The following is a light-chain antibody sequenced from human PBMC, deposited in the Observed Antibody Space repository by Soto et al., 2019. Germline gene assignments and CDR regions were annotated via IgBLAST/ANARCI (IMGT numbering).Light chain of an antibody. CDR1: QSVSGW. CDR3: QQYNSYS. Sequence: DIQMTQSPSTLSASVGDRVAITCRASQSVSGWLAWYQQKPGKVPKRLISRASILQSGVPSRFSGSGSGTEFTLTISSLQPDDFATYYCQQYNSYSFGQGTKV. V-gene: IGKV1-5*01. J-gene: IGKJ1*01. CDR2: RAS.